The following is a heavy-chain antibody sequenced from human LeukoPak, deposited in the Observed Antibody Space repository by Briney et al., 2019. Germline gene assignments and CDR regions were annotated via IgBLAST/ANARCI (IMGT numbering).Heavy chain of an antibody. CDR1: GYTFTSYD. J-gene: IGHJ4*02. V-gene: IGHV1-8*01. CDR3: ARAGAAAAGTGNDY. CDR2: MNPNSGNT. D-gene: IGHD6-13*01. Sequence: ASVKVSCKASGYTFTSYDINWVRQATGQGLEWMGWMNPNSGNTGYAQKFQGRVTMTRNTSISTAYMELSSLRSEDTAVYYCARAGAAAAGTGNDYWGQGTLVTVSS.